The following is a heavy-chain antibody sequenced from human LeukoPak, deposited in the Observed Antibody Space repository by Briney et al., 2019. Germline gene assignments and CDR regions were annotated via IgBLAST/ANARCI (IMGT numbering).Heavy chain of an antibody. J-gene: IGHJ4*02. D-gene: IGHD6-13*01. CDR2: IIPIFGTA. CDR3: ASFTLAAAGSFDY. Sequence: GASVKVSCKASGGTFSSYAISWVRQAPGQGLEWMGGIIPIFGTANYAQKFQGRVTITADKSTSTAYMELSSLRSEDTAVYYCASFTLAAAGSFDYWGRGTLVTVSS. CDR1: GGTFSSYA. V-gene: IGHV1-69*06.